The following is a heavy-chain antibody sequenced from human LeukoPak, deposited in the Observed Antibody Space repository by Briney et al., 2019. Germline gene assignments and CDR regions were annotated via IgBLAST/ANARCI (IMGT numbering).Heavy chain of an antibody. D-gene: IGHD6-13*01. CDR3: ARVLAAAGNKWFDP. Sequence: PSETLSLTCAVSGGSISSGGYSWSWLRQPPGKGMEWIAYIYYTGNTYFNPSLKSRVTISVDTSKSQFSLKLSSVTAADTAVYYCARVLAAAGNKWFDPWGQGTLVTVS. CDR1: GGSISSGGYS. V-gene: IGHV4-30-4*07. CDR2: IYYTGNT. J-gene: IGHJ5*02.